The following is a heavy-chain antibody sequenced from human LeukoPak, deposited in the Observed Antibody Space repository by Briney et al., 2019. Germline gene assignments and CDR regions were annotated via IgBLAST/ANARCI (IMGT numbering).Heavy chain of an antibody. Sequence: GKSLRLSCAASGFTFSSYAMHWVRQAPGKGLEWVAFISLDGGEKYYSDSVKGRFTISRDNSKNTLYLQMNSLRAEDTAVYYCAREPLGGITISGVPYWGQGTLVTVSP. CDR3: AREPLGGITISGVPY. D-gene: IGHD3-3*01. CDR1: GFTFSSYA. V-gene: IGHV3-30*04. J-gene: IGHJ4*02. CDR2: ISLDGGEK.